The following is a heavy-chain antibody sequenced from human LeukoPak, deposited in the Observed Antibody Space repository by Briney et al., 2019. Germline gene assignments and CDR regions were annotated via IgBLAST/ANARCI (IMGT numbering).Heavy chain of an antibody. CDR1: GFTLFSYW. V-gene: IGHV3-74*01. CDR2: INSDGRST. J-gene: IGHJ4*02. CDR3: ARDPDRSGWSTFEY. D-gene: IGHD6-19*01. Sequence: GGSLRLSCAASGFTLFSYWMHWVRQAPGKGLEWVSRINSDGRSTSYADSVRGRFTISRDNAKNTLYLQMNSLRAEDTAVYYCARDPDRSGWSTFEYWGQGTLVTVSS.